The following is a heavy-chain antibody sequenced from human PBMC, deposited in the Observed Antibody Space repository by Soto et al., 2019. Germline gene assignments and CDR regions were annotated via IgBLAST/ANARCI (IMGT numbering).Heavy chain of an antibody. D-gene: IGHD6-13*01. Sequence: VQLVESGGGVVQPGRSLRLSCAASGFTFSSYGMHWVRQAPGKGLEWVAVIWYDGSNKYYADSVKGRFTISRDNSKNTLYLQMNSLRAEDTAVYYCARDRIAAAGTTYYYYGMDVWGQGTTVTVSS. J-gene: IGHJ6*02. CDR2: IWYDGSNK. CDR3: ARDRIAAAGTTYYYYGMDV. V-gene: IGHV3-33*01. CDR1: GFTFSSYG.